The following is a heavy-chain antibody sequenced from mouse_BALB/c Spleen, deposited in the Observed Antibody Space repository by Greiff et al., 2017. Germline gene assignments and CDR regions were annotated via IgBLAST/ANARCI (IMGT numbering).Heavy chain of an antibody. CDR3: ASSVFAY. CDR2: ISSVSSTI. D-gene: IGHD3-1*01. CDR1: GFTFSSFG. J-gene: IGHJ3*01. Sequence: EVKLVESGGGLVQPGGSRKLSWAASGFTFSSFGLQWVRRAPEKGLEWVAYISSVSSTIYYADTVKGRFTISRDNPKNTLFLQMTSLRSEDTAMYYCASSVFAYWGQGTLVTVSA. V-gene: IGHV5-17*02.